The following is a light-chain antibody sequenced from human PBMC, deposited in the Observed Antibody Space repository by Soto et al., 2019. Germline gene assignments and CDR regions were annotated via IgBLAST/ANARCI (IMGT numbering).Light chain of an antibody. Sequence: QSVLTQPASVSGSPGQSITISCTGTSSDVGRYNYVSWYQQQSGKAPKLMIHEVSNRPSGVSNRFSGSKSGNTASLTISGLQAEDEADYYCSSYTSSRAYVFGIGTKVTVL. V-gene: IGLV2-14*01. CDR2: EVS. J-gene: IGLJ1*01. CDR3: SSYTSSRAYV. CDR1: SSDVGRYNY.